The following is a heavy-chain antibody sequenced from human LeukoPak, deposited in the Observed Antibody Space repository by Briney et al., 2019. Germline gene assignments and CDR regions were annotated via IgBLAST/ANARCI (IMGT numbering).Heavy chain of an antibody. V-gene: IGHV3-23*01. CDR1: GFIFSSYG. J-gene: IGHJ4*02. D-gene: IGHD3-22*01. CDR3: AKVRRSSGYYNPLGY. Sequence: PGGSLRLSCAASGFIFSSYGMSWVRQAPGKGLEWVSAISGSGGSTYYADSVKGRFTISRDNSKNTLYLQMNSLRAEDTAVYYCAKVRRSSGYYNPLGYWGQGTLVTVSS. CDR2: ISGSGGST.